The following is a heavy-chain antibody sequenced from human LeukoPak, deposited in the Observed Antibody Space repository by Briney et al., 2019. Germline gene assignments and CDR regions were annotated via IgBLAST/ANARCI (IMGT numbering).Heavy chain of an antibody. J-gene: IGHJ4*02. CDR1: GGSFSGYY. Sequence: NPSETLSLTCAVYGGSFSGYYWSWIRQHPGKGLEWIGYIYYSGSTYYNPCLKSRVTISVDTSKNQFSLKLSSVTAADTAVYYCARVLRATRAIDYWGQGTLVTVSS. CDR3: ARVLRATRAIDY. CDR2: IYYSGST. D-gene: IGHD2/OR15-2a*01. V-gene: IGHV4-31*11.